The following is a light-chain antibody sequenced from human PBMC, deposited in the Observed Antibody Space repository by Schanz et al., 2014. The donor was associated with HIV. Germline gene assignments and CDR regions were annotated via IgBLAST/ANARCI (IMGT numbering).Light chain of an antibody. V-gene: IGLV2-14*02. Sequence: QSALSQPASVSGSPGQSITISCTGTSNDVGTFNLVSWYQQHPGKAPKLIIYEVDKRPSGVSNRFSGSKSGNTASLTISGLQAEDEGDYYCCSCTNTNTWVFGGGTKLTVL. CDR2: EVD. CDR1: SNDVGTFNL. J-gene: IGLJ3*02. CDR3: CSCTNTNTWV.